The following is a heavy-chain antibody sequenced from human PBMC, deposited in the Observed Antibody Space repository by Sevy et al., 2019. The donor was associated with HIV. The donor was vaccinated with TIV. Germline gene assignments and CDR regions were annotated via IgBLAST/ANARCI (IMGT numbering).Heavy chain of an antibody. D-gene: IGHD3-10*02. CDR3: AREGCSKPHDY. J-gene: IGHJ4*02. V-gene: IGHV3-23*01. CDR2: FSFGCGKI. Sequence: GGSLRLSCAASGFTFSSYAMSWVHQAPGKGLEWVSTFSFGCGKINYADSVKGRFTISSDNSKNTLYLQMNSLRAEDTAVYYCAREGCSKPHDYWGQGTLVTVSS. CDR1: GFTFSSYA.